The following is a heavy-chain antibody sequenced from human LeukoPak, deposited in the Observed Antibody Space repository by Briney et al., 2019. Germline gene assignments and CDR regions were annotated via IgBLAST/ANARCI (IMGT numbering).Heavy chain of an antibody. J-gene: IGHJ4*02. CDR1: GFTFSSYS. V-gene: IGHV3-48*01. D-gene: IGHD3-3*01. CDR2: ISSSSSTI. CDR3: ATSDYDFWSGYTTPFDY. Sequence: GGSLRLSCAASGFTFSSYSMNWVRQAPGKGLEWVSYISSSSSTIYYADSVKGRFTISRDNSKNTLYLQMNSLRAEDTAVYYCATSDYDFWSGYTTPFDYWGQGTLVTVSS.